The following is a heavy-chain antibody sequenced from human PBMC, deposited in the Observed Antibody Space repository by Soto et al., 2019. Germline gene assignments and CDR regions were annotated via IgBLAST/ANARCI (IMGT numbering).Heavy chain of an antibody. Sequence: QVQLVQSGAEVKKPGSSVKVSCKASGGTFSSYAISWVRQAPGQGLEWRGGIIPIFGTANYAQKFQGRVTVTADESTSTAYLELSSLRSEGTAVYYCARESTVTTYNWFDPWGQGTLVTVSS. CDR2: IIPIFGTA. CDR3: ARESTVTTYNWFDP. J-gene: IGHJ5*02. V-gene: IGHV1-69*12. D-gene: IGHD4-17*01. CDR1: GGTFSSYA.